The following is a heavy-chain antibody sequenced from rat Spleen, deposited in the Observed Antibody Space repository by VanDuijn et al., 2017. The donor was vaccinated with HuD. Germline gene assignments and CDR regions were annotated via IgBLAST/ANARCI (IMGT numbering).Heavy chain of an antibody. D-gene: IGHD2-1*01. Sequence: EVQLVESGGGLVQPGRSLKLSCAASGFTFSDYNMAWVRQAPKKGLEWVATINYDGSSTYHRDSVKGRFTISRDNAKSTLYLQVDSPRSEDTAIYYCARRGPTDYFDYWGQGVMVTVSS. J-gene: IGHJ2*01. CDR2: INYDGSST. V-gene: IGHV5-7*01. CDR3: ARRGPTDYFDY. CDR1: GFTFSDYN.